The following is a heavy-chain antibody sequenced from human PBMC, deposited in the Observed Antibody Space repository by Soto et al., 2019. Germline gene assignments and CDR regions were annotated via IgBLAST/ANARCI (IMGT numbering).Heavy chain of an antibody. V-gene: IGHV1-18*01. CDR2: ISAYNGNT. CDR1: GYTFTSYG. J-gene: IGHJ4*02. Sequence: QVQLVQSGAEVKKPGASVKVSCKASGYTFTSYGISWVRQAPGQGLEWMGWISAYNGNTSYAQKLQGRVTMTTDTTTSTGYMELRRLRSVDTAVYSCAWGYGSGDSDYWGQGILVTVSS. CDR3: AWGYGSGDSDY. D-gene: IGHD3-10*01.